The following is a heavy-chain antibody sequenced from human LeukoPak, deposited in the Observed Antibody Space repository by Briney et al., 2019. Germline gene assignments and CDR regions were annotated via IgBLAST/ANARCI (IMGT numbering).Heavy chain of an antibody. CDR1: GFTFSSYA. J-gene: IGHJ4*02. V-gene: IGHV3-30*04. CDR3: AREGLQYYFDY. CDR2: ISYDVSNK. Sequence: GGSLRLSCAVSGFTFSSYAMHWVRQAPGKGLEWVAVISYDVSNKYHADSVRGRFTISRDNSKNTLFLQMNSLRAEDTAVYYCAREGLQYYFDYWGQGTLVTVSS. D-gene: IGHD4-11*01.